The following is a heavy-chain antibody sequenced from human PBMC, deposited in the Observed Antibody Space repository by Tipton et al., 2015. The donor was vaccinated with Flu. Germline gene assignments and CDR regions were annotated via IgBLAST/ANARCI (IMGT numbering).Heavy chain of an antibody. CDR3: AKHCSGGSCSHAFDI. CDR1: GGSFSCYY. D-gene: IGHD2-15*01. CDR2: VNHSGST. Sequence: LRLSCAVYGGSFSCYYWSWIRQPPGKGLEWVGEVNHSGSTNYNPSLKSRVTISVDTSKNQFSLKLTSVTAADTAVYYCAKHCSGGSCSHAFDIWGQGTMVTVSS. V-gene: IGHV4-34*01. J-gene: IGHJ3*02.